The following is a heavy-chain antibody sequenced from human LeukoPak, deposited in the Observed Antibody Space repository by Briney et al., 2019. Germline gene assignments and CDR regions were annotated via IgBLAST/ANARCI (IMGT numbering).Heavy chain of an antibody. D-gene: IGHD4-11*01. Sequence: GRSLRLSCAASGFTFSSYVHWVRQAPGKGLEWAAVISYDGSNKYYADSVKGRFTISRDNSKNTLYLQMNSLRAEDTAVYYCAKDGNDYTYYFDYWGQGTLVTVSS. CDR1: GFTFSSY. CDR3: AKDGNDYTYYFDY. J-gene: IGHJ4*02. CDR2: ISYDGSNK. V-gene: IGHV3-30*18.